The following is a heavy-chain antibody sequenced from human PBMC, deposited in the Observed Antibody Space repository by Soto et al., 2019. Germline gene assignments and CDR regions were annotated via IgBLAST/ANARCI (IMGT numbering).Heavy chain of an antibody. Sequence: EVQRVESGGGLVKPGGSLRLSCAASGFTFSSHTMNWVRQAPGKGLEWVSSISFSSTNIHYADSVKGRFTISRDNAKNSLYLQMNSLRAEDTAVYYCARGAGDLPYWGQGTLVTVSS. J-gene: IGHJ4*02. V-gene: IGHV3-21*01. CDR2: ISFSSTNI. CDR1: GFTFSSHT. CDR3: ARGAGDLPY. D-gene: IGHD7-27*01.